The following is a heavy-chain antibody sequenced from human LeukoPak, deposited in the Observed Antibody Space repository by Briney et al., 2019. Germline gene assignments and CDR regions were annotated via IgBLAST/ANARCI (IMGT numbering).Heavy chain of an antibody. CDR1: GGSISSGGYY. D-gene: IGHD3-9*01. V-gene: IGHV4-31*03. CDR3: ARPRDYDISAEFDY. CDR2: IYYSGST. Sequence: PSETLPLTCTVSGGSISSGGYYWSWIRQHPGKGLEWIGYIYYSGSTYYNPSLKSRVTISVDTSKNQFSLKLSSVTAADTAVYYCARPRDYDISAEFDYWGQGTLVTVSS. J-gene: IGHJ4*02.